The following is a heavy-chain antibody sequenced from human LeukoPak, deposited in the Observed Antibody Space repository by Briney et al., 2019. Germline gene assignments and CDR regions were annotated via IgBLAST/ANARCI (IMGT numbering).Heavy chain of an antibody. Sequence: PSETLSLTCAVYGGSFSGYYWSWIRQPPGKGLEWIGEINHSGSTNYNPSLKSRVTISVDTSKNQFSLKLSSVTAADTAVYYCARVSPYSSSSAIDYWGQGTLVTVSS. V-gene: IGHV4-34*01. J-gene: IGHJ4*02. CDR2: INHSGST. CDR3: ARVSPYSSSSAIDY. D-gene: IGHD6-6*01. CDR1: GGSFSGYY.